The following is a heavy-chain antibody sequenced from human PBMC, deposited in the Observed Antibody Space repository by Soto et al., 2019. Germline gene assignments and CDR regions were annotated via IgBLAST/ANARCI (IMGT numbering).Heavy chain of an antibody. D-gene: IGHD2-15*01. CDR2: IYYSGSI. Sequence: QVQLQESGPGLVKPSQTLSLTCTVSGGSISRGGYYWGWLRQHPGKGLEWIGYIYYSGSIYYNPSLKSRVTISVDTSKNQFSLNLSSVTAADTAVYYCARGGYCSGGSCYFYYYGMDVWGQGTTVTVSS. CDR3: ARGGYCSGGSCYFYYYGMDV. V-gene: IGHV4-31*03. J-gene: IGHJ6*02. CDR1: GGSISRGGYY.